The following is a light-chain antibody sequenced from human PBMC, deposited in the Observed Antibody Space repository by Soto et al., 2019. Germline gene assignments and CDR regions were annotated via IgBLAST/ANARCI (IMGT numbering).Light chain of an antibody. CDR1: QSVTGTY. Sequence: EIVLTQSPGTLSLSPGDRATLSCRASQSVTGTYLAWYQHKPGQAPRLLIYGESIRAIGIPDRFSGSGSGTDFTLTISRLEPEDFAVYYCQQYGSPLWTFGRGTKVEI. CDR2: GES. CDR3: QQYGSPLWT. J-gene: IGKJ1*01. V-gene: IGKV3-20*01.